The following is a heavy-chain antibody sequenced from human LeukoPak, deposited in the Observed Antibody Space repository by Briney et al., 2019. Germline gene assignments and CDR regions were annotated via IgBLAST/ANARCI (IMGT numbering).Heavy chain of an antibody. D-gene: IGHD6-13*01. J-gene: IGHJ3*02. CDR1: GYTFTSYD. Sequence: ASVKVSCKASGYTFTSYDINWVRQATGQGLEWMGWMNPNSGNTGYAQKFQGRITMTRDTSISTAYMELSSLRSEDTAVYYCARGIAAAVKGTPAFDIWGQGTMVTVSS. CDR3: ARGIAAAVKGTPAFDI. V-gene: IGHV1-8*01. CDR2: MNPNSGNT.